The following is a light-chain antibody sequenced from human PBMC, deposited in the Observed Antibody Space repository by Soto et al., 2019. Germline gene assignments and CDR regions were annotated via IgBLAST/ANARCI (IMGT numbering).Light chain of an antibody. CDR3: QQYNSWPPIT. V-gene: IGKV3-20*01. CDR2: GAS. CDR1: QSVSSSY. J-gene: IGKJ5*01. Sequence: EIVLTQSPGTLSLSPGERATVSCRASQSVSSSYLAWYQQKPGQAPRLLIYGASSRATGIPDRFSGSGSGTDFTLTISSLQSEDFAVYYCQQYNSWPPITFGQGTRLEI.